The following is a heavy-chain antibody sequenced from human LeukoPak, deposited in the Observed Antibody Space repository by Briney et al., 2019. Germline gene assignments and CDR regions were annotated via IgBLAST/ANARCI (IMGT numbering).Heavy chain of an antibody. CDR3: VRVGYRYVINDWSRTGLGAYPTKYYYHMDV. J-gene: IGHJ6*03. D-gene: IGHD5-18*01. CDR1: GESFSDYY. V-gene: IGHV4-34*01. Sequence: PSETLSLTCAVYGESFSDYYWGWIRQPPGKGLEWIGGIDPSGSTNYSPSLKSRVTISVDTSKNQFSLKLSSVAAADTAVYFCVRVGYRYVINDWSRTGLGAYPTKYYYHMDVWDKGATVTVSS. CDR2: IDPSGST.